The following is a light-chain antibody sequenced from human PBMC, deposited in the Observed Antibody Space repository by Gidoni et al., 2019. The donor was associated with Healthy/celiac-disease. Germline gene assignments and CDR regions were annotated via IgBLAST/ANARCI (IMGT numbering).Light chain of an antibody. CDR1: QRVSSY. CDR3: QQRSNWRWT. J-gene: IGKJ1*01. CDR2: DAS. V-gene: IGKV3-11*01. Sequence: EIVLTQSPATLSLSTGERATLSCRASQRVSSYLAWYQQKPGQAPRLIIYDASTRATGIPDRFRGRGYGADCTLTISSLRPRDFAVYNCQQRSNWRWTFGQGTKVEIK.